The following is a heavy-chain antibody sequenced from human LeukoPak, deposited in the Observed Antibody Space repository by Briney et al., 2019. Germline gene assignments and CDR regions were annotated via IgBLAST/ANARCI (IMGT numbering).Heavy chain of an antibody. CDR1: GGSISSSSYY. J-gene: IGHJ4*02. V-gene: IGHV4-39*07. CDR3: ARVNYGGWLQVGIDY. D-gene: IGHD5-24*01. CDR2: IYYSGST. Sequence: PSETLSLTCTVSGGSISSSSYYWGWIRQPPGKGLEWIGSIYYSGSTYYNPSLKSRVTISVDTSKNQFSLKLSSVTAADTAVYYCARVNYGGWLQVGIDYWGQGTLVTVSS.